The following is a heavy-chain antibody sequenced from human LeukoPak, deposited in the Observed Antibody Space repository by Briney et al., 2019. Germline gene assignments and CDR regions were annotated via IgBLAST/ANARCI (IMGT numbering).Heavy chain of an antibody. CDR3: ARGLRGYYDSIEYFQD. D-gene: IGHD3-22*01. CDR1: GYSISSGHY. CDR2: IYHSGST. V-gene: IGHV4-38-2*02. Sequence: SETLSLTCTVSGYSISSGHYWGWIRQPPGKGLEWVGSIYHSGSTYYNPSLKSRITISIDTSKNQFSLKLSSVTAADTAVYYCARGLRGYYDSIEYFQDWGQGTLVTVSS. J-gene: IGHJ1*01.